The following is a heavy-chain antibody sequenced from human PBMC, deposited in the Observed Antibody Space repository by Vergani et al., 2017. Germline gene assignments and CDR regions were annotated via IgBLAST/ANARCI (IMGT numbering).Heavy chain of an antibody. CDR1: GFTFSSYA. J-gene: IGHJ4*02. Sequence: EVQLLESGGGLVQLGGSLRPSCAASGFTFSSYAMSWVPQPPGKGLEWVSAISGSGGSTYYADTVKGRFTLSRDNSKNTLYLQMDSLRAEDPAVYYCAKEGLTIFGVVIAYFDYWGQGTLVTVSS. V-gene: IGHV3-23*01. CDR3: AKEGLTIFGVVIAYFDY. CDR2: ISGSGGST. D-gene: IGHD3-3*01.